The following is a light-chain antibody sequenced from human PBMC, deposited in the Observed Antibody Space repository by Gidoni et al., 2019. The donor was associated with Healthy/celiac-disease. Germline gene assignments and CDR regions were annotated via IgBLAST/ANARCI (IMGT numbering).Light chain of an antibody. J-gene: IGKJ2*01. CDR1: QSVSSN. V-gene: IGKV3-15*01. CDR2: GAS. CDR3: QQYSNWPPHT. Sequence: IVMTQSPATLSVCPGERATLSCRASQSVSSNLAWYQQKPGQAPRLLIYGASIRATGIPARFSGSGSGTEFTLTISRLQSEDFAVYYCQQYSNWPPHTFGQGTKLEIK.